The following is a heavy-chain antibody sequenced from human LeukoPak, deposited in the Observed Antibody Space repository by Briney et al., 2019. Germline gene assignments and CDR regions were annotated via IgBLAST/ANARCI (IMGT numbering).Heavy chain of an antibody. CDR2: ISSSSSTI. J-gene: IGHJ6*03. D-gene: IGHD3-3*01. Sequence: GGSLRLSCAASGFTFSSYSMNWVRQAPGKGLEWVSYISSSSSTIYYADSVKGRFTISRDNAKNSLYLQMNSLRAEDTAVYYCARDNYDLWSGESYYYYYYMDVWGKGTTVTVSS. CDR3: ARDNYDLWSGESYYYYYYMDV. CDR1: GFTFSSYS. V-gene: IGHV3-48*01.